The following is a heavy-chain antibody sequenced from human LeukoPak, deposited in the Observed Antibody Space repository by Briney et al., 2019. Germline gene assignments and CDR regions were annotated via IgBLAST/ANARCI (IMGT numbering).Heavy chain of an antibody. V-gene: IGHV7-4-1*02. CDR1: GYTLTSYA. D-gene: IGHD3-22*01. CDR3: ASGVSGHYDDYFDY. Sequence: ASVKVSCTASGYTLTSYAMNWVRQAPGQGLEWMGWINTNTGNPTYAQGFTGRFVFSLDTSVSTAYLQISSLKAEDTAVYYCASGVSGHYDDYFDYWGQGTLVTVSS. J-gene: IGHJ4*02. CDR2: INTNTGNP.